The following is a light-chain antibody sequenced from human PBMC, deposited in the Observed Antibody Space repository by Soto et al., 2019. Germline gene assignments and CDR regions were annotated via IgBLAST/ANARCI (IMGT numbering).Light chain of an antibody. CDR1: QSIASY. Sequence: EIVLTQSPATLSLSPGERATLSCRASQSIASYLAWYQHKPGQAPRLLIYDASNRATGIPARFSGSGSGTDFTLTISSLEPEDFAVDYCQHRSNWPLTFGGGTKVEIK. CDR3: QHRSNWPLT. CDR2: DAS. V-gene: IGKV3-11*01. J-gene: IGKJ4*01.